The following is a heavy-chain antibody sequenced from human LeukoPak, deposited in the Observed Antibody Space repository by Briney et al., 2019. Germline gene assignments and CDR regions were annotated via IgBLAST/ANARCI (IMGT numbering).Heavy chain of an antibody. CDR1: GFTFSSYT. V-gene: IGHV3-30-3*01. J-gene: IGHJ4*02. CDR2: ISYDGTNK. CDR3: ARESFATTGRPDDY. Sequence: GGSLRLSCAASGFTFSSYTMHWVRQAPGKGLEWVAVISYDGTNKYYADSVKGRFTISRDNSKNTLFLQMNSLRAEDTAVYYYARESFATTGRPDDYWGQGTLVTVSS. D-gene: IGHD1-1*01.